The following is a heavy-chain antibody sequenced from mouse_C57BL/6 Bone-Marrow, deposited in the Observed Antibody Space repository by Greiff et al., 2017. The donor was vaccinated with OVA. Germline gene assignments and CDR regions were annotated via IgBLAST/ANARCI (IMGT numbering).Heavy chain of an antibody. D-gene: IGHD2-2*01. CDR1: GYTFTSYW. J-gene: IGHJ2*01. Sequence: QVQLQQSGAELAKPGASVKLSCKASGYTFTSYWMHWVKQRPGQGLEWIGYINPSSGYPKYNQKFKDKATLTADKSSRTAYMQLSSLTYEDSAVYYCARIWLFHYFDYWGQGTTLTVSS. CDR2: INPSSGYP. CDR3: ARIWLFHYFDY. V-gene: IGHV1-7*01.